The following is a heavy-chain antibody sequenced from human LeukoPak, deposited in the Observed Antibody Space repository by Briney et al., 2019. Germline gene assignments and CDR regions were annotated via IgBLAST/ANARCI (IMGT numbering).Heavy chain of an antibody. CDR3: AKDGLGLLDY. CDR2: ISYDGSNK. D-gene: IGHD5-12*01. CDR1: GFTFSSYG. J-gene: IGHJ4*02. V-gene: IGHV3-30*18. Sequence: PGRSLRLSCAASGFTFSSYGMHWVRQAPGKGLEWVAVISYDGSNKYYADSVKGRFTISRDNSKNTLYLQMNSLRAEDTAVYYCAKDGLGLLDYWGQGTLVTVSS.